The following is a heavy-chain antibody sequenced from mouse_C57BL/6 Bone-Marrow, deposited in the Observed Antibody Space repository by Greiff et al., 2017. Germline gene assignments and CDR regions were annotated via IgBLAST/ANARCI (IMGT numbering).Heavy chain of an antibody. CDR2: ISYDGSN. V-gene: IGHV3-6*01. D-gene: IGHD2-4*01. CDR3: ARGGYDYDGDWYFDV. J-gene: IGHJ1*03. Sequence: EVQLQQSGPGLVKPSQSLSLTCSVTGYSITSGYYWNWIRQFPGNKLEWMGYISYDGSNNYNPSLKNRISITRDTSKNQFFLKLNSVTTEDTATYYCARGGYDYDGDWYFDVWGTGTTVTVSS. CDR1: GYSITSGYY.